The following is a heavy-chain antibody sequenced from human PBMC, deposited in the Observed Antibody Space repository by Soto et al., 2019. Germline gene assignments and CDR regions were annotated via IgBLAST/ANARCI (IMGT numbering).Heavy chain of an antibody. D-gene: IGHD3-22*01. CDR2: IKTDGTYA. CDR1: GFTFSTYW. J-gene: IGHJ4*02. V-gene: IGHV3-74*01. CDR3: AAGGSGYYAN. Sequence: EVQLVESGGDLVQPGGSLRLSCAASGFTFSTYWMHWVRQAPGKGLLWVSRIKTDGTYATYADSVKGRFTNSRDNAKNTLYLRMNSLGVEDAAVYYCAAGGSGYYANWGQGTLVTVSS.